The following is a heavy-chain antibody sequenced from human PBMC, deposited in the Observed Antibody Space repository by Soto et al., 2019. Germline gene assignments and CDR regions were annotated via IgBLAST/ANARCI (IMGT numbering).Heavy chain of an antibody. CDR2: ISSSSSYI. CDR3: ARARGYSAYDFGS. Sequence: GSLRLSCAASGFTFSSYSMNWVRQAPGKGLEWVSSISSSSSYIYYADSVKGRFTISRDNAKNSLYLQMNSLRAEDTAVYYCARARGYSAYDFGSWGQGTLVTVSS. D-gene: IGHD5-12*01. CDR1: GFTFSSYS. J-gene: IGHJ4*02. V-gene: IGHV3-21*01.